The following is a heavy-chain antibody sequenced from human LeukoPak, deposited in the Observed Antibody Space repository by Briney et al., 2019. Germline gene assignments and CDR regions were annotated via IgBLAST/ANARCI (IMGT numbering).Heavy chain of an antibody. Sequence: ASVKVSFKSSGYTFTSNYMHWVRQAPAQGLELMGIINPNSDSTSKAQEYQVRVSMTRDTSTSTVYMELSSLRSEDTAVYYCARVMGITMFGVVIYNWFDPWGQGTLVTVSS. D-gene: IGHD3-3*01. CDR3: ARVMGITMFGVVIYNWFDP. V-gene: IGHV1-46*03. J-gene: IGHJ5*02. CDR1: GYTFTSNY. CDR2: INPNSDST.